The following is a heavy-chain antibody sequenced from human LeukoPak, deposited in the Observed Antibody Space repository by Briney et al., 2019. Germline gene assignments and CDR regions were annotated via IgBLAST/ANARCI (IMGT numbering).Heavy chain of an antibody. V-gene: IGHV3-7*01. Sequence: GGSLRLSCAASGFTFSSYWMSWVRQAPGKGLEWVANIKQDGSDKYYVDSVKGRFTISRDNAKNSLYLQMNSLRAEDTAVYYCARDGGLSYYDYVWGSYRPYQDQFDYWGQGTLVTVSS. CDR3: ARDGGLSYYDYVWGSYRPYQDQFDY. CDR2: IKQDGSDK. D-gene: IGHD3-16*02. CDR1: GFTFSSYW. J-gene: IGHJ4*02.